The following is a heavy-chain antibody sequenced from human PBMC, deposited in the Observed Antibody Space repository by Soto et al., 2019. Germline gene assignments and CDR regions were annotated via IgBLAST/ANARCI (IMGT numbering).Heavy chain of an antibody. CDR3: SGGLGDAF. Sequence: EVHLVESGGGLVQTGGSLRLSCAIFESTVSRDWMNWVRQAPGKGLEWVAHINQDGSEKYYVDSVKGRFTISRDNAKKSLYLQMNSLRPSVTAMYYCSGGLGDAFWGQGTLVTVSS. V-gene: IGHV3-7*04. CDR2: INQDGSEK. D-gene: IGHD1-26*01. CDR1: ESTVSRDW. J-gene: IGHJ4*02.